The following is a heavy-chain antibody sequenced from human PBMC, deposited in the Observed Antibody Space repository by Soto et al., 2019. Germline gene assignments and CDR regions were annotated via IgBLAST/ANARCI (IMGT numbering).Heavy chain of an antibody. V-gene: IGHV5-10-1*01. CDR1: GYSFTSYW. D-gene: IGHD2-2*02. J-gene: IGHJ4*02. Sequence: PVESLKLSGKVSGYSFTSYWISWVRHMPGKGLEWMGRIDPSDSYTNYSPSFQGHVTISADKSISTAYLQWSSLKASDTAMYYCVYNLCSSTSCYKGSRDYWGQGTLVTVSS. CDR3: VYNLCSSTSCYKGSRDY. CDR2: IDPSDSYT.